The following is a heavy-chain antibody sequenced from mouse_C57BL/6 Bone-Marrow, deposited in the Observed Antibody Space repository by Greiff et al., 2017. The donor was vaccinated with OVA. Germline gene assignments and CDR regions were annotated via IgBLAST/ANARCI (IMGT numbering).Heavy chain of an antibody. J-gene: IGHJ3*01. Sequence: EVQLQQSGPELVKPGASVKISCKASGYTFTDYYMNWVKQSHGKSLEWIGDINPNNGGTSYNQKFKGKATLTVDKSSSTAYMELRSLTSEDSAVDYCASNSLYGYDGAWFAYWGQGTLVTVSA. CDR2: INPNNGGT. V-gene: IGHV1-26*01. CDR1: GYTFTDYY. CDR3: ASNSLYGYDGAWFAY. D-gene: IGHD2-2*01.